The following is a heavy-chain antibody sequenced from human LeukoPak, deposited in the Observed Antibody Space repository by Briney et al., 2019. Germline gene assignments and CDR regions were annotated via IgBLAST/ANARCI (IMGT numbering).Heavy chain of an antibody. D-gene: IGHD3-22*01. Sequence: SVKVSCKASGGTFSSYAISWVRQAPGQGLEWMGRIIPILGIANYAQKFQGRVTITADKSTSTAYMELSGLRSEDTAVYYCARELTQYYYDSSGDLFGYWGQGTLVTVSS. CDR2: IIPILGIA. CDR3: ARELTQYYYDSSGDLFGY. V-gene: IGHV1-69*04. J-gene: IGHJ4*02. CDR1: GGTFSSYA.